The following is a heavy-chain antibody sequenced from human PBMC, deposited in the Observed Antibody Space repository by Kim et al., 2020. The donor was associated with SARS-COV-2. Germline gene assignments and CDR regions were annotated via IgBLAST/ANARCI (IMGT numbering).Heavy chain of an antibody. CDR3: AREVSYYDFWSGYYFDY. CDR2: ISGSGGST. D-gene: IGHD3-3*01. J-gene: IGHJ4*02. Sequence: GGSLRLSCAASGFTFSSYAMSWVRQAPGKGLEWVSAISGSGGSTYYADSVKGRFTISRDNSKNTLYLQMNSLRAEDTAVYYCAREVSYYDFWSGYYFDYWGQGTLVTVSS. V-gene: IGHV3-23*01. CDR1: GFTFSSYA.